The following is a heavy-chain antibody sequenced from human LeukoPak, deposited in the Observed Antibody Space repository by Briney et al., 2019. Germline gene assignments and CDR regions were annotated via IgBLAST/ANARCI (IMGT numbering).Heavy chain of an antibody. V-gene: IGHV4-4*07. CDR1: GGSISSYY. Sequence: SETLSLTCTVPGGSISSYYWSWIRQPAGKGLEWIGRIYTSGSTNYNPSLKSRVTMSVDTSKNQFSLKLSSVTAADTAVYYCARGLYYYDSSGPYYYYGMDVWGQGTTVTVSS. CDR3: ARGLYYYDSSGPYYYYGMDV. J-gene: IGHJ6*02. CDR2: IYTSGST. D-gene: IGHD3-22*01.